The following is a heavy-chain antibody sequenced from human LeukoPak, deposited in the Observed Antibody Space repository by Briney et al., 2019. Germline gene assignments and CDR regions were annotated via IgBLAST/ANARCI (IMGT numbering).Heavy chain of an antibody. CDR2: TYYRSKWYS. D-gene: IGHD6-19*01. V-gene: IGHV6-1*01. CDR1: GDSVSTNTAA. CDR3: VRYTGWFYFDY. J-gene: IGHJ4*02. Sequence: SQTLSLTCAISGDSVSTNTAAWSWIRQSPSXXXXXLGRTYYRSKWYSDYAVSVRGRITIDPDTSKNQFSLQLTSVTPEDTAVYYCVRYTGWFYFDYWGQGTLVTVSS.